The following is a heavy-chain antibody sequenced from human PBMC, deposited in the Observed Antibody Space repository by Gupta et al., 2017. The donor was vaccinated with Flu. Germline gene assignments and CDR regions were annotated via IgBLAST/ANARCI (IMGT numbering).Heavy chain of an antibody. J-gene: IGHJ4*02. CDR2: IFYSGST. V-gene: IGHV4-39*02. Sequence: QLQLQESGPGRVKPSETLSLICTVSGGSISSSSHHWVWIRQPPGKGLEWIGSIFYSGSTHYNPSLKSRVSISVDRSKNHFSLELNSVTATDTAIYYCARRGSSDFYYPFDYWGQGILVTVSS. CDR3: ARRGSSDFYYPFDY. CDR1: GGSISSSSHH. D-gene: IGHD3-22*01.